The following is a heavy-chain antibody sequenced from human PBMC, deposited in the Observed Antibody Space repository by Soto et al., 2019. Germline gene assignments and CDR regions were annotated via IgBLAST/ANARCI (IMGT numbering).Heavy chain of an antibody. CDR3: AKVHYGIAVINWYFDL. J-gene: IGHJ2*01. CDR2: ISGSGGST. Sequence: GGSLRLSCAASGFTFSSYAMSWVRQAPGKGLEWVSAISGSGGSTYYADSVKGRFTISRDNSKNTLYLQMNSLRAEDTAVYYCAKVHYGIAVINWYFDLWGRSTLVTVSS. CDR1: GFTFSSYA. D-gene: IGHD6-19*01. V-gene: IGHV3-23*01.